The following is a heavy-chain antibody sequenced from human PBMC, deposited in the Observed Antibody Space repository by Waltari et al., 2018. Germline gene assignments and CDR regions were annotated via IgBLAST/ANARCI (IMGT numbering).Heavy chain of an antibody. CDR3: AKPARGVIEDWFDS. CDR1: GFTFSSFA. CDR2: VSGTGGLK. J-gene: IGHJ5*01. Sequence: EVQLLQSGGGLVQPGGSLKLSCVASGFTFSSFARGWVRQAPGEGLGWVSGVSGTGGLKYYADSVKGRFTISRDNAKNTVYLEISILRADDTAVYYCAKPARGVIEDWFDSWGQGSLVSVSS. D-gene: IGHD3-10*01. V-gene: IGHV3-23*01.